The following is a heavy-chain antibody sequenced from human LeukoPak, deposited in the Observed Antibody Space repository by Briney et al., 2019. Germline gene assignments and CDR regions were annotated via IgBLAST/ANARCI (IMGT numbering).Heavy chain of an antibody. Sequence: GGSLRLSCAASGFTFSSYEMNWVRQAPGKGLEWVSYISSSGSTRYYADSVKGRFTISRDNAKNSLYLQMNSLRAEDTAVYYCAIDGERDYGDSNGAFDIWGQGTMVTVSS. D-gene: IGHD4-17*01. CDR1: GFTFSSYE. V-gene: IGHV3-48*03. CDR3: AIDGERDYGDSNGAFDI. J-gene: IGHJ3*02. CDR2: ISSSGSTR.